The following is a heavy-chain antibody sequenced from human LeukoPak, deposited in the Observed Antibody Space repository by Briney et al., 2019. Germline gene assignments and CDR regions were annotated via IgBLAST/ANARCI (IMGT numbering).Heavy chain of an antibody. Sequence: GGSLRLSCAASGFTFSSYWMSWVRQAPGKGLEWVANIKQDESEKYYVDSVKGRFTISRDNAKNSLYLQMNSLRAEDTAVYYCAREVYYYYYYMDVWGKGTTVTVSS. CDR2: IKQDESEK. J-gene: IGHJ6*03. V-gene: IGHV3-7*01. CDR1: GFTFSSYW. CDR3: AREVYYYYYYMDV.